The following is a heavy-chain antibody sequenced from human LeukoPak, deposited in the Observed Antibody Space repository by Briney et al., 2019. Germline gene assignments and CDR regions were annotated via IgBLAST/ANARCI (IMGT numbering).Heavy chain of an antibody. CDR1: GGSISGYY. V-gene: IGHV4-4*07. CDR3: ARLITGTTTAFDI. CDR2: VYTSGST. J-gene: IGHJ3*02. D-gene: IGHD1-7*01. Sequence: SETLSLTCSVSGGSISGYYWTWIRQPAGKGLEWIGRVYTSGSTHYNPSLKTRLTMSVDTSKNQFSLKLSSVTAADTAEYYCARLITGTTTAFDIWGQGTMVTVSS.